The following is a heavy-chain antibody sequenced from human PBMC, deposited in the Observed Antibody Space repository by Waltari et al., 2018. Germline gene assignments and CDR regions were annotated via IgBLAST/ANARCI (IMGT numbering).Heavy chain of an antibody. CDR2: ISYDGSNK. CDR3: ARDTGWYFDY. J-gene: IGHJ4*02. Sequence: QVQLVESGGGVVQPGRSLRLSCAASGFTFSSYAMHWVRQAPGKGLEWVAVISYDGSNKYYADSVKGRFTISRDNSKNTLYLQMNSLRAEDTAVYYCARDTGWYFDYWGQGTLVTVSS. CDR1: GFTFSSYA. V-gene: IGHV3-30-3*01.